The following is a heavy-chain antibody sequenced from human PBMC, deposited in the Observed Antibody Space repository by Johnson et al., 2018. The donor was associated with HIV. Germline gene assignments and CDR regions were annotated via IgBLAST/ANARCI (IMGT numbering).Heavy chain of an antibody. CDR2: MSYDGSNK. CDR1: GFTLSTYG. D-gene: IGHD7-27*01. J-gene: IGHJ3*02. CDR3: AKDRNWGRLFDGFDI. V-gene: IGHV3-30*18. Sequence: QVRLVESGGGVVQPGRSLRLSCVASGFTLSTYGMHWVRQAPGKGLEWVAVMSYDGSNKYYADSVKGRFTISRDSSKNTLYLQMNSLRPEDTAVYYCAKDRNWGRLFDGFDIWGRGTMVTVSS.